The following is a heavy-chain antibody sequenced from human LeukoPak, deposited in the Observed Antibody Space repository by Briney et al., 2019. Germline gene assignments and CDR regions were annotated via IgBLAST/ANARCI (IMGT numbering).Heavy chain of an antibody. V-gene: IGHV3-7*01. J-gene: IGHJ4*02. CDR2: IKQDGSEK. CDR3: AKTYYYDSSGYYPFDY. Sequence: PGGSLRLSCAASGFTFSSYWMSWVRQAPGKGLEWVANIKQDGSEKYYVDSVKGRFTISRDNAKNSLYLQMNSLRAEDTAVCYCAKTYYYDSSGYYPFDYWGQGTLVTVSS. D-gene: IGHD3-22*01. CDR1: GFTFSSYW.